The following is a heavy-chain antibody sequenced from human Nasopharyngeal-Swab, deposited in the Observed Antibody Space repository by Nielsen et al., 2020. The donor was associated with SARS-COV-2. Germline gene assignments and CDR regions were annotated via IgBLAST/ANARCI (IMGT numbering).Heavy chain of an antibody. CDR2: INHSGST. CDR3: ARVKLPRRTYYYYSMDV. V-gene: IGHV4-34*01. J-gene: IGHJ6*02. Sequence: WIRQPPGKGLEWIGEINHSGSTNYNPSLKSRVTISVDTSKNQFSLKLSSVAAADTAVYYCARVKLPRRTYYYYSMDVWGQGTTVTVSS. D-gene: IGHD2-15*01.